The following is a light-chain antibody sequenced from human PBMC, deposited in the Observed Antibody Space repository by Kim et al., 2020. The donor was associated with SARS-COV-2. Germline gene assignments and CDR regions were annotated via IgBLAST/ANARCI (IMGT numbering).Light chain of an antibody. CDR1: QDISNY. Sequence: LSASVGDRVTITCQASQDISNYLNWYQQKPGKAPKLLIYDASNLETGVPSRFSGSGSGTDFTFTISSLQPEDIATYYCQQYDNLPPFGQGTKLEI. CDR3: QQYDNLPP. V-gene: IGKV1-33*01. J-gene: IGKJ2*01. CDR2: DAS.